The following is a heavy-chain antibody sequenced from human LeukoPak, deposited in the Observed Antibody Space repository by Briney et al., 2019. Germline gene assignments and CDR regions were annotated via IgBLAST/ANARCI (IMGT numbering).Heavy chain of an antibody. Sequence: ASVKVSCKASGYTFTGYYMHWVRQAPGQGLEWMGWINPNSGGTNYAQKFQGRVTMTRDTSISTAYMELSRLRSDDTAVYYCARDQRYCSSTSCYTGPFRWGPGTMVSVSS. V-gene: IGHV1-2*02. CDR3: ARDQRYCSSTSCYTGPFR. D-gene: IGHD2-2*02. J-gene: IGHJ3*01. CDR2: INPNSGGT. CDR1: GYTFTGYY.